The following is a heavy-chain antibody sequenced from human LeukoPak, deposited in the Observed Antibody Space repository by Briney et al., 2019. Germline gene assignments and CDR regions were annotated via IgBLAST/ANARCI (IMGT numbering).Heavy chain of an antibody. J-gene: IGHJ3*02. CDR3: VRETRSGYWLSAPLDAFDI. CDR1: GYTFTSYD. CDR2: MNPNSGNT. Sequence: PGASVKVSCKASGYTFTSYDIDWVRQATGQGLEWMGWMNPNSGNTGYAQKFQGRVTMTRNTSISTAYMELSSLRSEDTAVYYCVRETRSGYWLSAPLDAFDIWGQGTMVTVSS. D-gene: IGHD3-9*01. V-gene: IGHV1-8*01.